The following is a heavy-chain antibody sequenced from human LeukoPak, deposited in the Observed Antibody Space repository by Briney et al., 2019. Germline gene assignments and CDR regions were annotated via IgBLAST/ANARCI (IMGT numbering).Heavy chain of an antibody. CDR1: GGFISSYY. V-gene: IGHV4-4*07. J-gene: IGHJ4*02. CDR3: ARVRAVAGRGFDY. D-gene: IGHD6-19*01. Sequence: PPETLSLTCTVCGGFISSYYWSWMRQPAGKGLEWIGRIYTSGSTNYNPSLKSRVTMSVDTSKNQFSLKLNSVTAADTAVYYCARVRAVAGRGFDYWGQGTLVTVSS. CDR2: IYTSGST.